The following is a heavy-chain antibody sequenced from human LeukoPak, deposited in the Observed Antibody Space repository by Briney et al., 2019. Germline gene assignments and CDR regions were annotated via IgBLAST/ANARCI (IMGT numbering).Heavy chain of an antibody. CDR3: AKGLPPIVATITSDY. J-gene: IGHJ4*02. CDR2: IRYDGSNK. Sequence: GGSLRLSCAASGFTFSSYGMHWVRQAPGKGLEWVAFIRYDGSNKYYAVSVKGRFTISRDNSKNTLYLQMNSLRAEDTAVYYCAKGLPPIVATITSDYWGQGTLVTVSS. D-gene: IGHD5-12*01. CDR1: GFTFSSYG. V-gene: IGHV3-30*02.